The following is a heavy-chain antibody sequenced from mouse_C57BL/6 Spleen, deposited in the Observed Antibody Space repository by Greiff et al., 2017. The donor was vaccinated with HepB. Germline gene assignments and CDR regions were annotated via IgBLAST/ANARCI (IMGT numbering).Heavy chain of an antibody. V-gene: IGHV1-54*01. J-gene: IGHJ4*01. Sequence: QVQLQQSGAELVRPGTSVKVSCKASGYAFTNYLIEWVKQRPGQGLEWIGVINPGSGGTNYNEKFKGKATLTADKSSSTAYMQLSSLTSEDSAVYFCARDKGGYAMDYWGQGTSVTVSS. D-gene: IGHD3-3*01. CDR3: ARDKGGYAMDY. CDR2: INPGSGGT. CDR1: GYAFTNYL.